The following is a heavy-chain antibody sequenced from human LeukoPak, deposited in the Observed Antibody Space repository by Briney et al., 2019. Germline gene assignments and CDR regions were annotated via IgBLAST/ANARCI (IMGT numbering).Heavy chain of an antibody. CDR1: GFTFSSYA. D-gene: IGHD6-19*01. V-gene: IGHV3-23*01. Sequence: GGSLRLSCAASGFTFSSYAMSWVRQAPGKGMEWVSAISGSGGSTYYAESVKGRFTISRDNSKHTLYLQINSLRAEDTAVYYCATHRIAVVGRGGAFDIWGQGTMVTVSS. J-gene: IGHJ3*02. CDR2: ISGSGGST. CDR3: ATHRIAVVGRGGAFDI.